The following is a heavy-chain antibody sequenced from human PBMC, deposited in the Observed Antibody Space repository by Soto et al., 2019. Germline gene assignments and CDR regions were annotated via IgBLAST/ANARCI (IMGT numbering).Heavy chain of an antibody. D-gene: IGHD7-27*01. CDR3: ATDEETLGAFDI. J-gene: IGHJ3*02. CDR1: GFTFSSYA. V-gene: IGHV3-23*01. Sequence: GGSLRLSCAASGFTFSSYAMSWVRQAPGKGLEWVSAISGSGGSTYYADSVKGRFTISRDNSKNTLYLQMNNLRAEDTAVYYCATDEETLGAFDIWGQGTMVTISS. CDR2: ISGSGGST.